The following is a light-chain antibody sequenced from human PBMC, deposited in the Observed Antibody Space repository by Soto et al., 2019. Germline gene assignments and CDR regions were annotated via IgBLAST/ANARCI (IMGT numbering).Light chain of an antibody. CDR1: QSVSNNY. Sequence: EIVLTQSPGTLSLSPGERATLSCRASQSVSNNYLAWYQQQPDQAPRLLIDGASNRAAGIPDRCSGSGSGTDFTITISRLEPEDFAVYYCQQYGSSGTFGQGTKVEIK. CDR2: GAS. CDR3: QQYGSSGT. J-gene: IGKJ1*01. V-gene: IGKV3-20*01.